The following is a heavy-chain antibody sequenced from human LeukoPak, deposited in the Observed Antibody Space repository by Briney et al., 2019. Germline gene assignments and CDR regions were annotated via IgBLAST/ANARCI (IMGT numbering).Heavy chain of an antibody. V-gene: IGHV3-30*02. CDR2: IRYDGSNK. CDR3: AKDERFWNYGPTP. Sequence: PGGSLRLSCAASGFTFSSYGMHWVRQAPGKGLEWVAFIRYDGSNKYYADSVKGRFTISRDNSKNTLYLQMNSLRAEDTAVYYCAKDERFWNYGPTPWGQGTLVTVSS. CDR1: GFTFSSYG. J-gene: IGHJ5*02. D-gene: IGHD1-7*01.